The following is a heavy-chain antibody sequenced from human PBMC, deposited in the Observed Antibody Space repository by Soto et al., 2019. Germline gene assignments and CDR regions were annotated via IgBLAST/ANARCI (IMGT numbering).Heavy chain of an antibody. CDR2: ISGSGGST. CDR1: GFTFSSYA. V-gene: IGHV3-23*01. CDR3: ARRSSSWSFDY. D-gene: IGHD6-13*01. Sequence: EVQLLESGGGLVQPGGSLRLSCAASGFTFSSYAMSWVRQAPGKGLEWVSVISGSGGSTYYAESVKGRFTISRDNSKNTLYLQMNSLRAEDTAVYYCARRSSSWSFDYWGQGTLVTVSS. J-gene: IGHJ4*02.